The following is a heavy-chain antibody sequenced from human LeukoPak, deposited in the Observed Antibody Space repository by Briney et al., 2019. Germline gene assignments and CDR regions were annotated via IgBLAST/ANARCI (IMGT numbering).Heavy chain of an antibody. D-gene: IGHD3-22*01. Sequence: GGSLRLSCVASGFTLSTHWVSWVRQAPGKGLEWVANIKEDGSKTDYVDSVKGRFTISRDNAKNSVFLQMNSLSAEDAAVYYCAPQTMILVLGGQGTLVTVSS. J-gene: IGHJ4*02. CDR3: APQTMILVL. CDR1: GFTLSTHW. CDR2: IKEDGSKT. V-gene: IGHV3-7*01.